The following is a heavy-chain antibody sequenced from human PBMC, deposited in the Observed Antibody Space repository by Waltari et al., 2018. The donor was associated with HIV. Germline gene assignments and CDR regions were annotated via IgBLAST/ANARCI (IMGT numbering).Heavy chain of an antibody. J-gene: IGHJ6*02. CDR1: GYSISSGYY. CDR3: ARIHFRLDYYYDGMDV. CDR2: IFHSGST. V-gene: IGHV4-38-2*02. Sequence: QVQLQESGPGLVKPSETLSLTCTVSGYSISSGYYWGWIRQPPGKGLEWIGSIFHSGSTYHNPSLKSRVTISVDTSKNQFSLRLSSVTAADTAVYYCARIHFRLDYYYDGMDVWGQGTTVTVSS.